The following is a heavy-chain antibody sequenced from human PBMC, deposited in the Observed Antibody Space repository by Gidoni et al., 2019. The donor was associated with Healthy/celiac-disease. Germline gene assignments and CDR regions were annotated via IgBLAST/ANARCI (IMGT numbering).Heavy chain of an antibody. CDR2: ISGSGGST. Sequence: EVQLVESGGGLVQPGGSLRLSCAASVFPFSSYAMSWVRQAPGKGLEWVSAISGSGGSTYYADAVKGRFTISRDNSKNTLYLQMNSLRAEDTAVYYCATDSLVVPAAHVDYWGQGTLVTVSS. V-gene: IGHV3-23*04. J-gene: IGHJ4*02. D-gene: IGHD2-2*01. CDR3: ATDSLVVPAAHVDY. CDR1: VFPFSSYA.